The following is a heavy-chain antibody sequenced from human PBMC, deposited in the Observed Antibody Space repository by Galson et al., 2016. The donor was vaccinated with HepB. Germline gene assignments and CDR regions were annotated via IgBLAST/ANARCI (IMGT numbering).Heavy chain of an antibody. CDR3: GRIGYSSGHDY. D-gene: IGHD6-19*01. V-gene: IGHV5-51*01. CDR2: IYPGDSET. J-gene: IGHJ4*02. CDR1: GYRFTTYW. Sequence: QSGAEVKKPGESLKISCQGSGYRFTTYWIGWVRQMPGIGLEWMGIIYPGDSETKYSPSFQGQVTTSVDKSISTVYLQWSGLKASDTAMYYCGRIGYSSGHDYWGQGTLVTVSS.